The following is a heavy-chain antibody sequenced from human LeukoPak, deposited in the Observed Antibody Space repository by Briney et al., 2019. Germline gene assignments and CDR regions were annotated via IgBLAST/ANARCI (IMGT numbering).Heavy chain of an antibody. J-gene: IGHJ4*02. Sequence: GGSLRLSCAASGFTFSNYDMNWVRQAPGKGLEWVSYISSSGSLKVYADSVKGRFTVSRDNAKNSLYLQMDSLGAEDTAVYYCARDAYLGGGYCSGGSCYRYWGQGTLVTVSS. CDR3: ARDAYLGGGYCSGGSCYRY. V-gene: IGHV3-48*03. D-gene: IGHD2-15*01. CDR2: ISSSGSLK. CDR1: GFTFSNYD.